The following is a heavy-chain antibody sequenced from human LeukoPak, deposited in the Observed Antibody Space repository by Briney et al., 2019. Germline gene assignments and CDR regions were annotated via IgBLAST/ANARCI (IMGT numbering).Heavy chain of an antibody. CDR3: ATPLSTSRAAAGI. Sequence: ASVKVSCKASGGTFSSYAISWVRQAPGQGLEWMGRIIPILGIANYAQKFQGRVTITADESTSTAYMELSSLRSEDTAVYYCATPLSTSRAAAGIWGQGTLVTVSS. CDR2: IIPILGIA. D-gene: IGHD6-13*01. V-gene: IGHV1-69*04. J-gene: IGHJ4*02. CDR1: GGTFSSYA.